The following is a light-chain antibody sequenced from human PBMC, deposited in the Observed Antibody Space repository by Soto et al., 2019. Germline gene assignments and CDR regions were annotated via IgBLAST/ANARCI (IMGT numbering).Light chain of an antibody. V-gene: IGLV2-14*03. CDR3: ASYAGSVTFV. CDR1: SSDVGGYNF. CDR2: HVS. Sequence: QSALTQPASVSGSPGQSITISCTGASSDVGGYNFVSWYQQHPGEAPKLVIYHVSDRPSGFSSRFSGAKSGNAASLTISRLQPDDDADYICASYAGSVTFVFGTGTKVTVL. J-gene: IGLJ1*01.